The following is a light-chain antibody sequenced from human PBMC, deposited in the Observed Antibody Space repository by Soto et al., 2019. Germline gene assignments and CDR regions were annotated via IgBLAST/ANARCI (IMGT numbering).Light chain of an antibody. CDR2: NN. CDR3: AAWDDSLNGYV. V-gene: IGLV1-44*01. Sequence: QSVLTRPASASGTPGQRVTISCSGGSSNIGTNAVNWYQQLPGTAPKLLIYNNQRPSGVPDRFSGSKSGTSASLAISGLQSEDEADYYCAAWDDSLNGYVFGTGTKVTVL. CDR1: SSNIGTNA. J-gene: IGLJ1*01.